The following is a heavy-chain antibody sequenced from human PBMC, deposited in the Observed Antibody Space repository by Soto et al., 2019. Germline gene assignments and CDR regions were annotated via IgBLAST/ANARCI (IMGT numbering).Heavy chain of an antibody. CDR1: GYSFTSYW. V-gene: IGHV5-51*01. D-gene: IGHD3-22*01. Sequence: PGESLKISCKGSGYSFTSYWIGWVRQMPGKGLEWMGIIYPGDSDTRYSPSFQGQVTISADKSISTAYLQWSSLKASDTAMYYCARLYYYDSSGYYPDAFDIWGQGKMVTVSS. J-gene: IGHJ3*02. CDR3: ARLYYYDSSGYYPDAFDI. CDR2: IYPGDSDT.